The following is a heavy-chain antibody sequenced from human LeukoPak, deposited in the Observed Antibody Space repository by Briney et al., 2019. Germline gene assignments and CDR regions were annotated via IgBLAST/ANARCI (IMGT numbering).Heavy chain of an antibody. V-gene: IGHV3-64D*08. Sequence: GGSLRLSCSATGFTFRTYCMHWVRQAPGQGLEYVSAISADGRSPYYADSVRGRFSISRDNSKNTLSLQMTSLGADDTALYYCVKESAGKSARHLPFWGQGTLVTVSS. D-gene: IGHD3-10*01. CDR3: VKESAGKSARHLPF. CDR2: ISADGRSP. J-gene: IGHJ4*02. CDR1: GFTFRTYC.